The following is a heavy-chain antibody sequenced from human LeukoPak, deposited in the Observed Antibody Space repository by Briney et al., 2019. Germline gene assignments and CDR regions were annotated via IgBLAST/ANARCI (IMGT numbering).Heavy chain of an antibody. CDR3: ARVPLWFGESNYDYYYYYGMDI. CDR2: ISSSSSYI. V-gene: IGHV3-21*01. CDR1: GFTLSSYS. Sequence: GGSLRLSCAASGFTLSSYSMNWVRQAPGKGLEWVSSISSSSSYIYYADSVKGRFTISRDNAKNSLYLQMNSLRAEDTAVYYCARVPLWFGESNYDYYYYYGMDIWGQGTTVTVSS. D-gene: IGHD3-10*01. J-gene: IGHJ6*02.